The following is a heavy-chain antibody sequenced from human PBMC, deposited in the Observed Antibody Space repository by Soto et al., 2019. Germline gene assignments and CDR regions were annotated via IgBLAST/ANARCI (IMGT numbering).Heavy chain of an antibody. V-gene: IGHV1-8*01. Sequence: ASVKVSCKASGYTFTSYDINWVRQATGQGLEWMGWMNPNSGNTGYAQKFQGRVTMTRNTSISTAYMELSSLRSEDTAVYYCARAVYGDYVGRYYYYGMDVWGQGTTVTVCS. CDR3: ARAVYGDYVGRYYYYGMDV. D-gene: IGHD4-17*01. J-gene: IGHJ6*02. CDR1: GYTFTSYD. CDR2: MNPNSGNT.